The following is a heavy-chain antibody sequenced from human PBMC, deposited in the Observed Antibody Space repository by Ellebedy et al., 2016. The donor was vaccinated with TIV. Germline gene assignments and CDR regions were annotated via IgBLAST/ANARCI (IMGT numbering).Heavy chain of an antibody. D-gene: IGHD3-10*01. CDR1: GYTFTTYS. CDR3: AREYGSGSYFSFYYHGMDV. Sequence: AASVKVSCKASGYTFTTYSISWVRQAPGQGLEWMGWISVYNGNTNYAQKLQGRVTMTTDTSTSTVYMELRSLRSDDTAVYYCAREYGSGSYFSFYYHGMDVWGQGTTVTVSS. CDR2: ISVYNGNT. J-gene: IGHJ6*02. V-gene: IGHV1-18*01.